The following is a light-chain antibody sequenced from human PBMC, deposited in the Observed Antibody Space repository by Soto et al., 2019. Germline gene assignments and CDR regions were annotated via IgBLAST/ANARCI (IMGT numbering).Light chain of an antibody. CDR2: GAS. CDR1: QSVTRK. Sequence: ETVMTQSPAALSVSPGERVTLSCRASQSVTRKLAWYQQKPGQAPRLLMSGASTRVTGVPGRFRGSGSGTEFTLSIASLQSEDFGLYCCQQYHDWPPTFGQGTKVDIK. CDR3: QQYHDWPPT. V-gene: IGKV3-15*01. J-gene: IGKJ1*01.